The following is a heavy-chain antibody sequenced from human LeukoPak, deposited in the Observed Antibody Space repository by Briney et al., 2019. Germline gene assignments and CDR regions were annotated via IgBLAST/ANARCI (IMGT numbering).Heavy chain of an antibody. CDR1: GFSLSTSGMC. CDR3: ARTRLRFLEWLSPAYYYYYGMDV. CDR2: IDWDDDK. D-gene: IGHD3-3*01. J-gene: IGHJ6*02. V-gene: IGHV2-70*11. Sequence: ESGPTLVNPTQTLTLTCTFSGFSLSTSGMCVRWIRQPPGKALEWLARIDWDDDKYYSTSLKTRLTISKDTSKNQVVLTMTNMDPVDTATYYCARTRLRFLEWLSPAYYYYYGMDVWGQGTTVTVSS.